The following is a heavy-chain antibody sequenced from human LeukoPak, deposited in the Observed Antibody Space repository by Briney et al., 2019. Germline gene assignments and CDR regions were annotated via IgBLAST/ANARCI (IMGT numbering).Heavy chain of an antibody. Sequence: PSETLSLTCTVSGGSISSSSYYWGWIRQPPGKGLEWIGSIYYSGSTYYNPSLKSRVTISVDKSKNQFSLKLSSVTAADTAVYYCARREVTIFGEVIKQRKYYFDYWGQGTLVTVSS. J-gene: IGHJ4*02. V-gene: IGHV4-39*07. CDR2: IYYSGST. CDR3: ARREVTIFGEVIKQRKYYFDY. D-gene: IGHD3-3*01. CDR1: GGSISSSSYY.